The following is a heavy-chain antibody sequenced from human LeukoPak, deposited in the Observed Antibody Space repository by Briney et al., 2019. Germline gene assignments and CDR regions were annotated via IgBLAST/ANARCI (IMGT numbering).Heavy chain of an antibody. V-gene: IGHV1-18*01. CDR2: ISAYNGNT. D-gene: IGHD6-13*01. J-gene: IGHJ5*02. CDR1: GYSFTSYG. CDR3: ARGAAAGSGWFDP. Sequence: GASVKVSCKASGYSFTSYGISWVRQAPGQGLEWMGWISAYNGNTNYAQNLQGRVTMTRDTSISTAYMELSRLRSDDTAVYYCARGAAAGSGWFDPWGQGTLVTVSS.